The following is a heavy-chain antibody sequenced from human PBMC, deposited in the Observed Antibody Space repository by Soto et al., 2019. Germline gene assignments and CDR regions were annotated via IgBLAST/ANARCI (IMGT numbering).Heavy chain of an antibody. Sequence: PGGSLRLSCAPSGFNFSSSLMSWARQAPGKGLEWVSAISDSGGSKYYADSVRGRFTISRDNSKNTLYLQMNSLRAEDTAVYYCAKDLVAATGYWGQGTLVSVSS. V-gene: IGHV3-23*01. D-gene: IGHD2-15*01. CDR2: ISDSGGSK. CDR3: AKDLVAATGY. CDR1: GFNFSSSL. J-gene: IGHJ4*02.